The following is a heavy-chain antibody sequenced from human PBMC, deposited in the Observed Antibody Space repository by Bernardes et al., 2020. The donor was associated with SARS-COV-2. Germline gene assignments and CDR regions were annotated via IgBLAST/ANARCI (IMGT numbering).Heavy chain of an antibody. J-gene: IGHJ5*02. CDR1: GGSISSSSYY. CDR2: IYYSGST. V-gene: IGHV4-39*01. Sequence: SETLSLTCTVSGGSISSSSYYWGWIRQPPGKGLEWIGSIYYSGSTYYNPSLKSRVTISVDTSKNQFSLKLSSVTAADTAVYYCARHIVVVPAANQFNWFDPWGQGTLVTVSS. D-gene: IGHD2-2*01. CDR3: ARHIVVVPAANQFNWFDP.